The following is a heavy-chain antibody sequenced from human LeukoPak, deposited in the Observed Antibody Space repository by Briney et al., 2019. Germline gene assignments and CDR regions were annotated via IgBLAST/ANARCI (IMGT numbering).Heavy chain of an antibody. Sequence: PSQTLSLTCTVSGGSISSGGYYWSWIRQHSGKGLEWIGYIYYSGSTYYNPSLKSRVTISVDTSKNQFSLKLSSVTAADTAVYYCARAFLKGSCGYYDWFDPWGQGTLVTVSS. CDR3: ARAFLKGSCGYYDWFDP. J-gene: IGHJ5*02. V-gene: IGHV4-31*03. CDR2: IYYSGST. CDR1: GGSISSGGYY. D-gene: IGHD3-22*01.